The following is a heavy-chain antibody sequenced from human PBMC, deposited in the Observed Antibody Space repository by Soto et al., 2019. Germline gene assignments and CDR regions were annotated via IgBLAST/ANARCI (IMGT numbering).Heavy chain of an antibody. J-gene: IGHJ4*02. V-gene: IGHV1-69*13. CDR1: GGTFSSYA. D-gene: IGHD1-26*01. CDR2: IIPIFGTA. CDR3: ARRKHVGATYREFDY. Sequence: GASVKVSCKASGGTFSSYAISWVRQAPGQGLEWMGGIIPIFGTANYAQKFQGRVTITADESTSTAYMELSSLRSEDTAVYYCARRKHVGATYREFDYWGQGTLVTVSS.